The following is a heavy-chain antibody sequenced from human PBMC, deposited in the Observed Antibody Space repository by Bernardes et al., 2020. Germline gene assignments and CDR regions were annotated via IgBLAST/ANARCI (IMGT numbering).Heavy chain of an antibody. CDR1: GGSISSSSYY. J-gene: IGHJ4*02. CDR3: ALRGMTTVV. CDR2: IYYSGST. Sequence: SETLSLTCTVSGGSISSSSYYWGWIRQPPGKGLEWIGSIYYSGSTYYNPSLKSRVTISVDTSKNQFSLKLSSVTAADTAVYYCALRGMTTVVWGQGTLVTVSS. V-gene: IGHV4-39*01. D-gene: IGHD4-17*01.